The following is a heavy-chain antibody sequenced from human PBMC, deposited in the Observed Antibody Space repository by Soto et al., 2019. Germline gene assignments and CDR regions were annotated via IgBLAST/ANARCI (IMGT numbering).Heavy chain of an antibody. CDR3: ATGGSTVTREFDY. CDR2: INPNSGDT. V-gene: IGHV1-2*04. CDR1: GYTFTGFY. D-gene: IGHD4-17*01. Sequence: QVQLVQSGAEVKKPGASVKVSCKASGYTFTGFYMHWVRQAPGQGLEWMGWINPNSGDTEYAQNFQGWVTMTRDTSISTAYTELSRLKSDDTGVYFCATGGSTVTREFDYWGQGTLVSVSS. J-gene: IGHJ4*02.